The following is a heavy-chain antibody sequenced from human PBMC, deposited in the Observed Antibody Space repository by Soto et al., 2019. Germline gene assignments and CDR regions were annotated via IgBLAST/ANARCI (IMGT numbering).Heavy chain of an antibody. CDR3: ARGGSEKQLVETWGKYYYYYYGMDV. V-gene: IGHV3-11*01. CDR1: GFTFSEYY. Sequence: QVYLVESGGGLVKPGGSLRLSCEASGFTFSEYYMTWIRQAPGMGLEWLSDINGRGETTHYADSVKGRFTIWRDNTKNSVFLQINSLRVEDTAVYYCARGGSEKQLVETWGKYYYYYYGMDVWGQGTTVSVSS. J-gene: IGHJ6*02. CDR2: INGRGETT. D-gene: IGHD6-13*01.